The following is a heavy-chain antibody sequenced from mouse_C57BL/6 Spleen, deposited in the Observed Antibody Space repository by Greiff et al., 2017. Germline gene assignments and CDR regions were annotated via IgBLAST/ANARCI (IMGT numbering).Heavy chain of an antibody. J-gene: IGHJ4*01. CDR3: ARRDYDEDYYAMDY. Sequence: EVQLVESGGDLVKPGGSLKLSCAASGFTFSSYGMSWVRQTPDKRLEWVATISSGGSYTYYPDSMKGRFTISRDNAKNTLYLQMSSLKSEDTAMYYCARRDYDEDYYAMDYWGQGTSVTVSS. D-gene: IGHD2-4*01. CDR2: ISSGGSYT. CDR1: GFTFSSYG. V-gene: IGHV5-6*01.